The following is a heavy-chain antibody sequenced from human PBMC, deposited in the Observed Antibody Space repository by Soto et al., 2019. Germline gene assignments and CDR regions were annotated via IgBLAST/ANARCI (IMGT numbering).Heavy chain of an antibody. V-gene: IGHV4-34*01. D-gene: IGHD6-25*01. Sequence: PSQHPTLTCAVPGRPFSVYFWSWIRQPPGKGLEWIAEISHSGSTNYNPSLKSRAIILIDTPKNHLSPKLTLVTAADTDVYYWARGYFGRTSRGYVYWGQALRVTV. J-gene: IGHJ4*02. CDR1: GRPFSVYF. CDR3: ARGYFGRTSRGYVY. CDR2: ISHSGST.